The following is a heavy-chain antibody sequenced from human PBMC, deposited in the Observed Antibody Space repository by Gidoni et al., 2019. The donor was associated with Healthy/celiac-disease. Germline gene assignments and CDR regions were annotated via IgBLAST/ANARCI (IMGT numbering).Heavy chain of an antibody. Sequence: QVQLVESGGGVVQPGRSLRLSCAASGFTFSSYAMPWVRQSTGKGLEWVAVISYDGSNKYYADSVKGRVTISRDNSKNTLYLQMNSLRAEDTAVYYCASEGGYYDSSGYYLSTKPSDYWGQGTLVTVSS. CDR1: GFTFSSYA. CDR2: ISYDGSNK. V-gene: IGHV3-30-3*01. D-gene: IGHD3-22*01. CDR3: ASEGGYYDSSGYYLSTKPSDY. J-gene: IGHJ4*02.